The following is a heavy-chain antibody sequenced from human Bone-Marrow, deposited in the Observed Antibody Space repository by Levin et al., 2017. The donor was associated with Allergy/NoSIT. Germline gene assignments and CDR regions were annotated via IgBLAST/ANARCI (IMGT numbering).Heavy chain of an antibody. V-gene: IGHV4-59*01. Sequence: KASETLSLTCNVSGVSIRSYYWTWIRQPPGKGLEWIGYIFHSGSTNYSPSLKSRVAMSVDTSKNQFSLSLNSVTVADTAVYYCAREVGSTRAFDVWGRGTLVTVSS. CDR2: IFHSGST. CDR3: AREVGSTRAFDV. J-gene: IGHJ3*01. CDR1: GVSIRSYY. D-gene: IGHD1-26*01.